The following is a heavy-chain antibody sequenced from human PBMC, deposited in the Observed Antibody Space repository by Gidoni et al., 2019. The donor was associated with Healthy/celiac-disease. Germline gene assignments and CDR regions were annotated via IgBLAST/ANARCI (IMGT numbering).Heavy chain of an antibody. CDR1: GGTFSSYA. CDR2: IIPIFGTA. CDR3: AGPYSSSEGPRYYYYHYGMDV. D-gene: IGHD6-13*01. Sequence: QVQLVQSGAEVQKPGSSVKVSCKASGGTFSSYAIRWVRQAPGQGLEWMGGIIPIFGTANYAQKFQGRVTITADESTSTAYMELSSLRSEDTAVYYCAGPYSSSEGPRYYYYHYGMDVWGQGTTVTVSS. J-gene: IGHJ6*02. V-gene: IGHV1-69*01.